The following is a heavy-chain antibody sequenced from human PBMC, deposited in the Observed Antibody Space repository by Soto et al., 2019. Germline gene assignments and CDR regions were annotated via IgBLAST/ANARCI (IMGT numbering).Heavy chain of an antibody. CDR2: INPSGGST. CDR3: VRDLEDFANYKLYYGMSV. Sequence: GASVKVSCKASGYTFTSYYMHWVLQAPGQGLEWMEIINPSGGSTSYAQKFQGRVTMTRDTSTSTVYMELSSLRAEDAAVYYCVRDLEDFANYKLYYGMSVWGQGTTVTVSS. J-gene: IGHJ6*02. CDR1: GYTFTSYY. V-gene: IGHV1-46*01. D-gene: IGHD4-4*01.